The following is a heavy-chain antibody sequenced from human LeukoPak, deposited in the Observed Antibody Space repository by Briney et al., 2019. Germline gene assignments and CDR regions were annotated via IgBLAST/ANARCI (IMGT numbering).Heavy chain of an antibody. CDR3: AKILYSSGPFDY. J-gene: IGHJ4*02. Sequence: ASVKVSCKASGYTFTSYGISWVRQAPGQGLEWMGWISAYNGNTNYTQKLQGRVTMTTDTSTSTAYMELRSLRSDDTAVYYCAKILYSSGPFDYWGQGTLVTVSS. CDR2: ISAYNGNT. D-gene: IGHD3-22*01. V-gene: IGHV1-18*01. CDR1: GYTFTSYG.